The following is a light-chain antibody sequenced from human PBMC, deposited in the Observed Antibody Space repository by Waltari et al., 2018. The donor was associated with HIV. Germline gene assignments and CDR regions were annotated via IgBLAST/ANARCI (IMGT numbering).Light chain of an antibody. J-gene: IGLJ3*02. CDR1: SSSIGSNT. CDR3: AAWDDSLNGFWV. Sequence: QSVLTRPPSASGTPGQRVTISCSGSSSSIGSNTVNWFQQLPGTAPKLLIYSNNQRPSGVPDRFSGSKSGTSASLAISGLQSDDEADYYCAAWDDSLNGFWVFGGGTKLTVL. CDR2: SNN. V-gene: IGLV1-44*01.